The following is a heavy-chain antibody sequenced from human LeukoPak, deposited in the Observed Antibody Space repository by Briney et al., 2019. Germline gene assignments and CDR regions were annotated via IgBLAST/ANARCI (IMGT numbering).Heavy chain of an antibody. Sequence: SETLSLTCSVSGGSISSGDYYWSWIRQPPGKGLEWIGYIYYSGSTYYNPSLKSRVTISVDTSKNQFSLKLSSVTAADTAVYYCARGHYINLYYFDYWGQGTLVTVSS. J-gene: IGHJ4*02. CDR2: IYYSGST. CDR3: ARGHYINLYYFDY. V-gene: IGHV4-30-4*01. D-gene: IGHD3-10*01. CDR1: GGSISSGDYY.